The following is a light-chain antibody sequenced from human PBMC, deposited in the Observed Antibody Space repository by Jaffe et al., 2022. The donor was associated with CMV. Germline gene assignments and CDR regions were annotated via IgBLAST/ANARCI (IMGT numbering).Light chain of an antibody. Sequence: SSELTQDPAVSVALGQTVRITCQGDSLRSYYASWYQQKPGQAPVLVIYGKNNRPSGIPDRFSGSSSGNTASLTITGAQAEDEADYYCNSRDSSGNPLFMVFGTGTKVTVL. CDR3: NSRDSSGNPLFMV. CDR1: SLRSYY. J-gene: IGLJ1*01. CDR2: GKN. V-gene: IGLV3-19*01.